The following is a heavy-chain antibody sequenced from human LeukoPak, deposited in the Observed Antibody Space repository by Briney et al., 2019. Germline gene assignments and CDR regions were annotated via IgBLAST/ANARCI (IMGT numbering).Heavy chain of an antibody. CDR2: IIPIFGST. J-gene: IGHJ4*02. CDR1: GGSLSTYA. Sequence: ASVKVSCKASGGSLSTYAISWVRQAPGQGLEWMGGIIPIFGSTNYAQKFQGRVTITADESTATAYMELSGLRSEDTAVYYCARDAPKITMIASFDYWGQGTLVTVSS. CDR3: ARDAPKITMIASFDY. V-gene: IGHV1-69*01. D-gene: IGHD3-22*01.